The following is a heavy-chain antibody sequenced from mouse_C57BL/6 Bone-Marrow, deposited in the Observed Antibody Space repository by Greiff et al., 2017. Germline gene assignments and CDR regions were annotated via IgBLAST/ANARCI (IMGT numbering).Heavy chain of an antibody. CDR2: IYPRSGNT. Sequence: VQLVESGAELARPGASVKLSCKASGYTFTSYGISWVKQRTGQGLVWIGEIYPRSGNTYYNEKFKGKATLTADKSSSTAYMELRSLTSEDSAVYFCARDSNTWFAYWGQGTLVTVSA. D-gene: IGHD2-5*01. CDR1: GYTFTSYG. J-gene: IGHJ3*01. CDR3: ARDSNTWFAY. V-gene: IGHV1-81*01.